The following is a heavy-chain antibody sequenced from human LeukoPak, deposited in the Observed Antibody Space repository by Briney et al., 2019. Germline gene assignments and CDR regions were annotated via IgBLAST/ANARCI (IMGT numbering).Heavy chain of an antibody. CDR1: GYTFTSYG. V-gene: IGHV1-18*01. Sequence: ASVKVSCKASGYTFTSYGISWVRQAPGQGLEWMGWISAYNGNTNYAQKLQGRVTMTTDTSTSTAYMGLRSLRSDDTAVYYCARLDYYGSGSYYNVGNDYWGQGTLVTVSS. D-gene: IGHD3-10*01. CDR2: ISAYNGNT. CDR3: ARLDYYGSGSYYNVGNDY. J-gene: IGHJ4*02.